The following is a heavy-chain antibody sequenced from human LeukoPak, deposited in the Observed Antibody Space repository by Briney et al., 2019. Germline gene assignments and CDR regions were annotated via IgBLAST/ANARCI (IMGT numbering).Heavy chain of an antibody. Sequence: ASVKVSCKASGYTFTSYDINWVRQAPGQGLEWMGWMNPNSGNTGYAQKFQGRVTMTRNTSISTAYMELSSLRSEDTAVYYCARGGRMITFGGVIVAFDYWGQGTLVTVSS. V-gene: IGHV1-8*01. D-gene: IGHD3-16*02. J-gene: IGHJ4*02. CDR2: MNPNSGNT. CDR3: ARGGRMITFGGVIVAFDY. CDR1: GYTFTSYD.